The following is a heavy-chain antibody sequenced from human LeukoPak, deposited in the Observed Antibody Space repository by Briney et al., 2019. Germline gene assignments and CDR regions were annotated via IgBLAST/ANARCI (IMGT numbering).Heavy chain of an antibody. CDR2: IYYSGST. D-gene: IGHD6-6*01. J-gene: IGHJ5*02. Sequence: SETLSLTCTVSGGSISSSSYYWGWIRQPPGKGLEWIGSIYYSGSTYYNPSLKSRVTISVDTSKNQFSLRLSSVTAADTAVYYCARRLVSWFDPWGQGTLVTVSS. CDR1: GGSISSSSYY. CDR3: ARRLVSWFDP. V-gene: IGHV4-39*01.